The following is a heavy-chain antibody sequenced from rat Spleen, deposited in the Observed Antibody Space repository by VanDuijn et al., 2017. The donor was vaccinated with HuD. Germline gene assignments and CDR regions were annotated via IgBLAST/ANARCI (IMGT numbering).Heavy chain of an antibody. CDR1: GFTFNNYW. J-gene: IGHJ2*01. D-gene: IGHD5-1*01. V-gene: IGHV5-31*01. CDR2: ITNTGGST. CDR3: TRLGDWEDYLDY. Sequence: EVQLVESGGGLVQPGRSLKLSCVASGFTFNNYWLTWIRQAPGKGLEWVASITNTGGSTYYPDSVKGRFTISRDNAKSTLYLQMNSLRSEDTATYYCTRLGDWEDYLDYWGQGVMVTVSS.